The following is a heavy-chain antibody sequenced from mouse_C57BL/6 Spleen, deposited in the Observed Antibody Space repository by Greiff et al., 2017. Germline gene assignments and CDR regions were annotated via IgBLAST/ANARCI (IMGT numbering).Heavy chain of an antibody. Sequence: QVQLQQSGPELVKPGASVKISCKASGYAFSSSWMNWVKQRPGKGLEWIGRIYPGDGDTNYNGKFKGKATLTADKSSSTAYMQLSSLTSEDSAVYCCARCDYDGAWFADWGQGTLVTVSA. CDR2: IYPGDGDT. D-gene: IGHD2-4*01. J-gene: IGHJ3*01. CDR1: GYAFSSSW. CDR3: ARCDYDGAWFAD. V-gene: IGHV1-82*01.